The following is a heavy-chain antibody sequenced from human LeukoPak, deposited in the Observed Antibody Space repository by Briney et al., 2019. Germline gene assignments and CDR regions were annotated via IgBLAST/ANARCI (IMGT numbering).Heavy chain of an antibody. Sequence: SETLSLTCAVYGGSFSGYYWSWIRQPPGKGLEWIGEINHSGSTNYNPSLKSRVTISVDTSKNQFSLKLSSETAADTAAYYCARLGITMVRGVVYDAFDIWGQGTMVTVSS. CDR3: ARLGITMVRGVVYDAFDI. J-gene: IGHJ3*02. CDR2: INHSGST. D-gene: IGHD3-10*01. CDR1: GGSFSGYY. V-gene: IGHV4-34*01.